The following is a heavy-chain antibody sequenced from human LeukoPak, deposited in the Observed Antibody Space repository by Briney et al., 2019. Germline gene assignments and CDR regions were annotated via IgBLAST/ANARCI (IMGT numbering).Heavy chain of an antibody. D-gene: IGHD3-22*01. CDR3: ARASFYYDARALDP. V-gene: IGHV3-53*01. CDR2: IYGGGNT. J-gene: IGHJ5*02. Sequence: GGSLRLSCAASGFTVSSNYMNLVRQAPGKGLEWVSVIYGGGNTYYADSVKGRFTISGDNSKNTVFLQMNSLRAEDTAVYYCARASFYYDARALDPWGQGALVTVSS. CDR1: GFTVSSNY.